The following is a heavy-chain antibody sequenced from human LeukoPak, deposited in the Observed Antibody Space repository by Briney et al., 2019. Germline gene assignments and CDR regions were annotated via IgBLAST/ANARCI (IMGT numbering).Heavy chain of an antibody. V-gene: IGHV3-30-3*01. CDR2: ISYDGSTI. Sequence: GGSLRLSCAASELTFNNYAVHWVRQAPGKGLQWVAVISYDGSTIHYADPVKGRFTISRDNSKNTLYLQMNSLRAEDTAVYYCARDTRGARDNYFDYWGQGTLVTVSS. CDR3: ARDTRGARDNYFDY. CDR1: ELTFNNYA. J-gene: IGHJ4*02. D-gene: IGHD3-16*01.